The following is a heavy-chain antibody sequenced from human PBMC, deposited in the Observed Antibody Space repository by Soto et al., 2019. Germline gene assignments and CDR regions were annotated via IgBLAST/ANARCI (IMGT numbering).Heavy chain of an antibody. CDR1: GGTFGNHA. CDR2: IIPVLGVG. D-gene: IGHD5-18*01. CDR3: AREAGYSYCYGFDY. Sequence: QAQLVQSGAEVKKPGSSVKVSCTASGGTFGNHAISWVRQVPGQGLEWMGGIIPVLGVGDNAQKFQGRVTITADTSTNTAYMELSSLRSEDTAHYYCAREAGYSYCYGFDYWGQGTLVIVSS. V-gene: IGHV1-69*09. J-gene: IGHJ4*02.